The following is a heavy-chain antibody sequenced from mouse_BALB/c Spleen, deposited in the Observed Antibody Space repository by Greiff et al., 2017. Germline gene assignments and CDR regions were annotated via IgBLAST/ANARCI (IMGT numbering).Heavy chain of an antibody. J-gene: IGHJ2*01. Sequence: VKLQESGAELARPGASVKLSCKASGYTFTSYWMQWVKQRPGQGLEWIGAIYPGDGDTMYTQKFKGKATLTADKSSSTAYMQLSSLASEDSAVYYCARFYPYYFDYWGQGTTLTVSS. CDR2: IYPGDGDT. CDR3: ARFYPYYFDY. V-gene: IGHV1-87*01. CDR1: GYTFTSYW. D-gene: IGHD2-3*01.